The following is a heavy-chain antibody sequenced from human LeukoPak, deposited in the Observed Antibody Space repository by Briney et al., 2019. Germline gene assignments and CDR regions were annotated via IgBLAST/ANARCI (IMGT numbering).Heavy chain of an antibody. V-gene: IGHV1-3*01. J-gene: IGHJ4*02. CDR3: ASSRHRGYSSGWYSGDY. Sequence: GASVKVPCEASGYTFTSYAMHWVRQAPGQRLEWMGWINAGNGNTKYSQKFQGRVTITRDTSASTAYMELSSLRSEDTAVYYCASSRHRGYSSGWYSGDYWGQGTLVTVSS. CDR1: GYTFTSYA. CDR2: INAGNGNT. D-gene: IGHD6-19*01.